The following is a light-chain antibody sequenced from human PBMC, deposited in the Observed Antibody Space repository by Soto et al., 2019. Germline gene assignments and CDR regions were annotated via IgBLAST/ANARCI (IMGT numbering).Light chain of an antibody. CDR2: GAS. CDR1: QSVSRN. CDR3: QQYNNWPLT. J-gene: IGKJ4*01. V-gene: IGKV3-15*01. Sequence: ETVMMQSPATLSMSPGERITLSCRASQSVSRNLAWYQQRPGQTPRLLFYGASTRATGNPARFSASGSGTEFILTISSLQSEDFAVYYCQQYNNWPLTFGGGTKV.